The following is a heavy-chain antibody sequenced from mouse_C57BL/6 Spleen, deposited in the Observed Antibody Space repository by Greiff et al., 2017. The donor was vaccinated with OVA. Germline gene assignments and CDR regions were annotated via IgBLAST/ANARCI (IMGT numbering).Heavy chain of an antibody. V-gene: IGHV1-55*01. CDR1: GYTFTSYW. CDR2: IYPGSGST. D-gene: IGHD2-5*01. CDR3: ARTEEYSNYGAMDY. Sequence: QVQLQQPGAELVKPGASVKMSCKASGYTFTSYWITWVKQRPGHGLEWIGDIYPGSGSTNYNEKFKSKATLTVDTSSSTAYMQLSSLTSEDSAVYYCARTEEYSNYGAMDYWGQGTSVTVSS. J-gene: IGHJ4*01.